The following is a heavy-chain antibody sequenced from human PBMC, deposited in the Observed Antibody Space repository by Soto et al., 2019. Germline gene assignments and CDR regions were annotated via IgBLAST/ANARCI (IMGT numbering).Heavy chain of an antibody. D-gene: IGHD6-6*01. J-gene: IGHJ4*02. CDR2: IYYSGST. CDR1: GGSISSSSYY. Sequence: SETLSLTCTVSGGSISSSSYYWGWIRQPPGKGLEWIGSIYYSGSTYYNPSLKSRVTISVDTSKNQFSLKLSSVTAADTAVYYCARRRSGYSSSSEVFELSYYFDYWGQGTLVTVSS. CDR3: ARRRSGYSSSSEVFELSYYFDY. V-gene: IGHV4-39*01.